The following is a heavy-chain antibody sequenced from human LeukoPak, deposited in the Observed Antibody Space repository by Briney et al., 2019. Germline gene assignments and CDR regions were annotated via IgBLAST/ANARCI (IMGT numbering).Heavy chain of an antibody. D-gene: IGHD1-26*01. V-gene: IGHV1-18*01. Sequence: ASVKVSCKASGYTFTSYGISWVRQAPGQGLEWMGWISAYNGNTNYAQKLQGRVTMTTDTSTSTAHMELRSLRSDDTAVYYCARDREVGATPMPDYWGQGTLVTVSS. CDR2: ISAYNGNT. CDR3: ARDREVGATPMPDY. CDR1: GYTFTSYG. J-gene: IGHJ4*02.